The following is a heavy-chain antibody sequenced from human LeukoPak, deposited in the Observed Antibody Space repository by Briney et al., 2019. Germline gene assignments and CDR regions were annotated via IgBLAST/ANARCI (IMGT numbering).Heavy chain of an antibody. J-gene: IGHJ4*02. CDR2: INPTGGST. Sequence: ASVKVSCKASGYTFPSYFMHWVRQAPGQGLEWMGIINPTGGSTTYARKFQGRVTMTRDTSTSTVYMELSSLRSDDTAVYYCARTAARRFDYWGQGTLVTVSS. V-gene: IGHV1-46*01. D-gene: IGHD6-6*01. CDR1: GYTFPSYF. CDR3: ARTAARRFDY.